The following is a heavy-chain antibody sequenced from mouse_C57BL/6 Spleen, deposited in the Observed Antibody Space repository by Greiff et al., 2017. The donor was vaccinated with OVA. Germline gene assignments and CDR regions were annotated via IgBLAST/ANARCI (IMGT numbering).Heavy chain of an antibody. CDR2: IDPETGGT. CDR1: GYTFTDYE. CDR3: TRSEYYGSSYVRFAY. D-gene: IGHD1-1*01. V-gene: IGHV1-15*01. J-gene: IGHJ3*01. Sequence: QVQLQQSGAELVRPGASVTLSCKASGYTFTDYEMHWVKQTPVHGLEWIGAIDPETGGTAYNQKFKGKAILTADKSSSTAYMELRSLTSEDSAVYYCTRSEYYGSSYVRFAYWGQGTLVTVSA.